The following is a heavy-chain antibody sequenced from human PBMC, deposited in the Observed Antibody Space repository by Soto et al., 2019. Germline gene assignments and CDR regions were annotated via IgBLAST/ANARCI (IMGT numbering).Heavy chain of an antibody. V-gene: IGHV1-69*13. CDR1: GGTFSSYA. D-gene: IGHD6-13*01. CDR2: IIPIFGTA. J-gene: IGHJ5*02. Sequence: SVKVSCKASGGTFSSYAISWVRQAPGQGLEWMGGIIPIFGTANYAQKLQGRVTITADESTSTAYMELSSLRSEDSAVYYCARTKGAAAAWFDPWGQGTLVTVSS. CDR3: ARTKGAAAAWFDP.